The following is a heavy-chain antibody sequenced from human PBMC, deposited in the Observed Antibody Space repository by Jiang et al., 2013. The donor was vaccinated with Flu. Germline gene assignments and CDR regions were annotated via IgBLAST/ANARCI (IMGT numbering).Heavy chain of an antibody. J-gene: IGHJ4*02. CDR1: VSSNSAA. Sequence: VSSNSAAWNWIRQPPSRGLEWLGRTYYRSKWYNDYAVSVKSRITINPDTSKNQFSLQLNSVTPEDTAVYYCVRDYYGVIDYWGQGTLVTVSS. D-gene: IGHD4-17*01. CDR2: TYYRSKWYN. V-gene: IGHV6-1*01. CDR3: VRDYYGVIDY.